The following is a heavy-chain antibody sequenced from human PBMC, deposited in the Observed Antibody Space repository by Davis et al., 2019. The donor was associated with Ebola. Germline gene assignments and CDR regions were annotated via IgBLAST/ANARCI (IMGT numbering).Heavy chain of an antibody. CDR2: INHSGST. V-gene: IGHV4-34*01. CDR1: GGSISSYY. Sequence: SETLSLTRTVSGGSISSYYWSWIRQPPGKGLEWIGEINHSGSTNYNPSLKSRVTISVDTSKNQFSLKLSSVTAADTAVYYCASVAPAAGRFDPWGQGTLVTVSS. D-gene: IGHD2-2*01. J-gene: IGHJ5*02. CDR3: ASVAPAAGRFDP.